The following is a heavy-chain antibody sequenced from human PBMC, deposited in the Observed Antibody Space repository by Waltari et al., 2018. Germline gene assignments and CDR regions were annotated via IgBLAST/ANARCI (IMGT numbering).Heavy chain of an antibody. CDR1: GGSISSSSYY. Sequence: QLQLQESGPGLVKPSETLSLTCTVSGGSISSSSYYWGWIRQPPGKGLEWIGSSNYSGSTYYNPSLKSRVSISVDTSKNQFSLRLSSVTAADTAVYYCARHIYCSSTSCYSFDYWGQGTLVTVSS. CDR2: SNYSGST. CDR3: ARHIYCSSTSCYSFDY. J-gene: IGHJ4*02. V-gene: IGHV4-39*01. D-gene: IGHD2-2*02.